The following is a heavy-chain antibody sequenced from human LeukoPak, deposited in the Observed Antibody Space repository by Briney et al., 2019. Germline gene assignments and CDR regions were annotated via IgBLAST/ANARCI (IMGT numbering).Heavy chain of an antibody. J-gene: IGHJ4*02. D-gene: IGHD5-24*01. CDR3: ARGHRDGYKPLAY. Sequence: PGGSQRLSCAASGFTFSDYWMHWVRQVPGKGLVWVSRINGDGSITNYADSVKGRFTISRDNAKNTLYLQMNSLTVDDTAVYYCARGHRDGYKPLAYWGQGTLVSVSS. CDR2: INGDGSIT. CDR1: GFTFSDYW. V-gene: IGHV3-74*01.